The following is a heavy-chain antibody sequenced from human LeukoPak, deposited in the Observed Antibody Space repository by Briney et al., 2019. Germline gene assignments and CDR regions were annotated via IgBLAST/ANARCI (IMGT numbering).Heavy chain of an antibody. V-gene: IGHV3-23*01. CDR3: AKELSSGWLSLIRPFDY. CDR1: GFTFSSYA. Sequence: GGSLRLFCAASGFTFSSYAMSWVRQAPGKGLEWVSAINGSGGSTYYADSVKGRFTISRDNSKNTLYLQMNSLRAEDTAVYYCAKELSSGWLSLIRPFDYWGQGTLVTVST. CDR2: INGSGGST. D-gene: IGHD6-19*01. J-gene: IGHJ4*02.